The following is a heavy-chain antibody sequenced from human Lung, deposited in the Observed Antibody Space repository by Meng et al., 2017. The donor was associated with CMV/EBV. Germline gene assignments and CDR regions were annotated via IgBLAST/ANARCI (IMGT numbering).Heavy chain of an antibody. D-gene: IGHD1-26*01. CDR1: GYTFTSYG. J-gene: IGHJ4*02. V-gene: IGHV1-18*01. CDR3: ARGPYSGSYDFDY. CDR2: ISAYNGNT. Sequence: ASXXVSXKASGYTFTSYGISWVRQAPGQGLEWMGWISAYNGNTNYAQKLQGRVTMTTDTSTSTAYMELRSLRSDDTAVYYCARGPYSGSYDFDYWGQGTLVNGAS.